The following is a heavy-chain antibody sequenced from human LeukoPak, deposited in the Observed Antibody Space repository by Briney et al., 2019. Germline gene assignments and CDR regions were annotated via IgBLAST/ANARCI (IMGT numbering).Heavy chain of an antibody. J-gene: IGHJ6*03. CDR1: GFTFSSFD. CDR3: ARGPPRGKYYYMDV. D-gene: IGHD1-1*01. V-gene: IGHV3-13*01. Sequence: GGSLRLSCAASGFTFSSFDMHWVRQPTGQGLEWVSTIGTASDTYYPGSVEGRFTLSRNNAKNSLYLQMNSLTAGDTAVHYCARGPPRGKYYYMDVWGKGTTVTVSS. CDR2: IGTASDT.